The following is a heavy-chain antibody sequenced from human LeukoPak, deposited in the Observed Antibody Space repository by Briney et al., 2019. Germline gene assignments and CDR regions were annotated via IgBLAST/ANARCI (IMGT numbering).Heavy chain of an antibody. CDR2: IYYTGSI. D-gene: IGHD3-3*01. CDR1: GGSISSSSYY. Sequence: SETLFLTCTVSGGSISSSSYYWDWIRQPPGKGLEWIASIYYTGSIYYNPSLKSRVTISVDTSKNQFSLNVNSVTAADTAVYYCARHRRADFRPGGPIDYWGQGTLVTVSS. J-gene: IGHJ4*02. V-gene: IGHV4-39*01. CDR3: ARHRRADFRPGGPIDY.